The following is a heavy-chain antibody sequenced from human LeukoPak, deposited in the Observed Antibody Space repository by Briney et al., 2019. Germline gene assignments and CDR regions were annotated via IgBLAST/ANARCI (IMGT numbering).Heavy chain of an antibody. V-gene: IGHV4-4*07. CDR1: GGSISSYY. CDR2: IYTSGST. Sequence: PSETLSLTCTVSGGSISSYYWSWIRQPAGKGLEWIGRIYTSGSTNYNPSLKSRVTMSVDTSKNQFSLKLSSVTAADTAVYYCARDRRIAVAGTWFDYWGKGTLVTVSS. J-gene: IGHJ4*02. D-gene: IGHD6-19*01. CDR3: ARDRRIAVAGTWFDY.